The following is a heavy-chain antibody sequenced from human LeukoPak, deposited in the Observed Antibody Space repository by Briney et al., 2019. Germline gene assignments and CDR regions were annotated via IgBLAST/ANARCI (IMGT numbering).Heavy chain of an antibody. CDR3: ARARVLGLNAFDI. Sequence: PGGSLRLSCAASGFTFSSYAMHWVRQAPGKGLEWVAVISYDGSNKYYADSVKGRFTISRDNSKNTLYLQMNSLRAEDTAVYYCARARVLGLNAFDIWGQGTMVTVSS. D-gene: IGHD3-3*02. CDR2: ISYDGSNK. CDR1: GFTFSSYA. J-gene: IGHJ3*02. V-gene: IGHV3-30-3*01.